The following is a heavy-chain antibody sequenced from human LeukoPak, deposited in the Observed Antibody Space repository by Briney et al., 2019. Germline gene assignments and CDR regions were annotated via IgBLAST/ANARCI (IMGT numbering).Heavy chain of an antibody. V-gene: IGHV4-4*07. D-gene: IGHD6-6*01. J-gene: IGHJ4*02. CDR3: ARVNVATIAGRSLDY. CDR1: GASIGSNY. Sequence: SETLSLTCTVSGASIGSNYWSWIRQPAGKGLEWIGRIQTSGSTNYNPSLKSRVTMSVDTSNNQFSLNLTSVTAADTAFYYCARVNVATIAGRSLDYWGQGTLVTVSS. CDR2: IQTSGST.